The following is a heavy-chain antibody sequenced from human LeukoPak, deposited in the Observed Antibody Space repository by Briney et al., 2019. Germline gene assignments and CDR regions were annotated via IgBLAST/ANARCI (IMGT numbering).Heavy chain of an antibody. J-gene: IGHJ4*02. Sequence: SETLSLTCTVSGGSVSSTSYYWGWIRQPPGKGLEWIGKIYYSGSTHYNSSLKSRLTISVETSKNQFSLKLSTVTAADTAVYYCARLAIRYFDWNAWYFDSWGQGTLVTVSS. CDR3: ARLAIRYFDWNAWYFDS. V-gene: IGHV4-39*01. CDR2: IYYSGST. CDR1: GGSVSSTSYY. D-gene: IGHD3-9*01.